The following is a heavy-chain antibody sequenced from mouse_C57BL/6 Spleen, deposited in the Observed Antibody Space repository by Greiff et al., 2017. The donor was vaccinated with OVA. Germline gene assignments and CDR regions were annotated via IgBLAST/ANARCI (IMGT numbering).Heavy chain of an antibody. CDR1: GYTFTDYN. CDR2: INPNNGGT. CDR3: ARREGRDDWYFDV. D-gene: IGHD3-3*01. V-gene: IGHV1-22*01. J-gene: IGHJ1*03. Sequence: VQLQQSGPELVKPGASVKMSCKASGYTFTDYNMHWVKQSHGKSLEWIGYINPNNGGTSYNQKFKGKATLTVIKSSSTAYMELRSLTSEDSAVYYCARREGRDDWYFDVWGTGTTVTVSS.